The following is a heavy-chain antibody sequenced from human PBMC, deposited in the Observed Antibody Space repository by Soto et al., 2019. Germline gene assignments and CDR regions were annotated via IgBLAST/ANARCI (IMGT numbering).Heavy chain of an antibody. CDR3: AKEGAAAGSIPNWFDP. D-gene: IGHD6-13*01. CDR1: GFTFDDYA. J-gene: IGHJ5*02. CDR2: ISWNSGSI. Sequence: LRLSCAASGFTFDDYAMHWVRQAPGKGLEWVSGISWNSGSIGYADSVKGRFTISRDNAKNSLYLQMNSLRAEDTALYYCAKEGAAAGSIPNWFDPWGQGTLVTVSS. V-gene: IGHV3-9*01.